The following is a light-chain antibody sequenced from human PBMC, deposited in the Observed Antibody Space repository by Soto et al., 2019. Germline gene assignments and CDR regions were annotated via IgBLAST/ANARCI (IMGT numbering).Light chain of an antibody. Sequence: QSALTQPASVSGSPGQSITISCTGTNSDVGGHNYVSWYQQHPGKAPKLMIYDVSNRPSEVSNRFSGSKSGNTASLTISGLQAEDEADYYCSSYSSGTTHVVFGGGTKLTVL. CDR1: NSDVGGHNY. CDR3: SSYSSGTTHVV. CDR2: DVS. J-gene: IGLJ2*01. V-gene: IGLV2-14*01.